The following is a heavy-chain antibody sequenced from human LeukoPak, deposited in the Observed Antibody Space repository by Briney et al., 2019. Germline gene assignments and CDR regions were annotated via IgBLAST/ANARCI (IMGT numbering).Heavy chain of an antibody. CDR2: MNPNSGGT. CDR1: GYTFSDYS. CDR3: ARRDCRSTSCYNANYGLDV. J-gene: IGHJ6*02. V-gene: IGHV1-2*02. Sequence: ASVNVSCKASGYTFSDYSLHWVRQAPGQGLEWMGWMNPNSGGTNYARKFQGRVTMTRDTSISTAFMELSRLRSDDTAVYYCARRDCRSTSCYNANYGLDVWGQGTTVTVSS. D-gene: IGHD2-2*02.